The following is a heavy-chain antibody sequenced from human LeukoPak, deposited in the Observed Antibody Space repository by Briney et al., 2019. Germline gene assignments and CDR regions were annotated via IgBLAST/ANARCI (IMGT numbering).Heavy chain of an antibody. J-gene: IGHJ4*02. Sequence: PSETLSLTCAVYGGSFSGHYWSWIRQPPGKGLEWIGEINHSGSTNYNPSLKSRVTISVDTSKNQFSLKLSSVTAADTAVYYCARHYCSGGSCYSLKARGYFDYGGQGTLVTVSS. CDR3: ARHYCSGGSCYSLKARGYFDY. CDR2: INHSGST. D-gene: IGHD2-15*01. CDR1: GGSFSGHY. V-gene: IGHV4-34*01.